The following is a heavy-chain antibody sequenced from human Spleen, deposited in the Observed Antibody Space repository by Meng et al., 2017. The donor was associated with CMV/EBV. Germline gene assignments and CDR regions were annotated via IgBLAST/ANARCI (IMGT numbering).Heavy chain of an antibody. CDR1: GFIFSNYG. V-gene: IGHV3-30*02. Sequence: GGSLRLSCAASGFIFSNYGMHWVRQAPGKGLEWVAFIEDDGSKTDYGDSVRGRFTISRDSSQNTVSLQMNSLRPEDTGVYYCARDERVLIPISGYLGYWGQGTLVTVSS. D-gene: IGHD3-22*01. CDR3: ARDERVLIPISGYLGY. CDR2: IEDDGSKT. J-gene: IGHJ4*02.